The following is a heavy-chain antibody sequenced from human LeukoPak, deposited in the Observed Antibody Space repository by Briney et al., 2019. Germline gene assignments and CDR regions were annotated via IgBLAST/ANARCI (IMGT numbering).Heavy chain of an antibody. Sequence: SETLSLTCAVYGGSFSGYYWSWIRQPPGKGLEWIGEINHSGSTNYNPSLKSRVTISVDTSKNQFSLKLSSVTAADTAVYYCARGFSYYDILTGYYLRWFDPWGQGTLVTVSS. J-gene: IGHJ5*02. V-gene: IGHV4-34*01. CDR3: ARGFSYYDILTGYYLRWFDP. D-gene: IGHD3-9*01. CDR2: INHSGST. CDR1: GGSFSGYY.